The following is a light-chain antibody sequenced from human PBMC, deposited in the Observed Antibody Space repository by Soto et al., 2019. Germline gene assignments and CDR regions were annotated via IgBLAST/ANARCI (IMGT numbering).Light chain of an antibody. CDR2: GAS. V-gene: IGKV3-20*01. CDR3: QHYGTSAL. Sequence: EIVLTQSPGTLSLSPGERATLSCRASQSVSSSYLAWYQQKPGQDPRLLIYGASSRATGIPDRFSGSGSGTDFTLTITRLEPEDFAVYYCQHYGTSALFGPGTKVDIK. CDR1: QSVSSSY. J-gene: IGKJ3*01.